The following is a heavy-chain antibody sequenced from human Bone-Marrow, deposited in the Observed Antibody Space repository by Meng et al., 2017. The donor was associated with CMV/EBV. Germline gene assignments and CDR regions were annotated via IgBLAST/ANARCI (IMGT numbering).Heavy chain of an antibody. D-gene: IGHD4-11*01. Sequence: KAAGGTFSSYTISWVRQAPGQGLEWMGRIIPILGIANYAQKFQGRVTITADKSTSTAYMELSSLRSEDTAVYYCAGDYSNYGGMDVWGQGTTVTVSS. J-gene: IGHJ6*02. CDR1: GGTFSSYT. V-gene: IGHV1-69*02. CDR3: AGDYSNYGGMDV. CDR2: IIPILGIA.